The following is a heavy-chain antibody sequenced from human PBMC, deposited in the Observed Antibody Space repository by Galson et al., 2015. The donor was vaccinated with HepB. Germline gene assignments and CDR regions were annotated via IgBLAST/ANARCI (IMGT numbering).Heavy chain of an antibody. CDR1: GFTFSSYG. CDR2: ISYDGINK. D-gene: IGHD3-3*01. CDR3: AREPIVTLLGVDYDYYYYMDV. V-gene: IGHV3-33*05. J-gene: IGHJ6*03. Sequence: SLRLSCASSGFTFSSYGMHWVRQAPGKGLEWVALISYDGINKYYADSVKGRFTISRDNSKNSLFLQMNTLRAEDTALYYCAREPIVTLLGVDYDYYYYMDVWGKGTTVTVSS.